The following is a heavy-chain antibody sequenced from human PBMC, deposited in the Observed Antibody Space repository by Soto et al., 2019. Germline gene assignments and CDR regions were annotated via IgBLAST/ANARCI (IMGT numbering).Heavy chain of an antibody. J-gene: IGHJ6*02. V-gene: IGHV1-69*01. CDR1: GGTLSNYA. D-gene: IGHD3-10*01. Sequence: QVQLVQSGAEVKKPGSSVKVSCKASGGTLSNYALSWVRQAPGQGLEWVGGIIPIFGTSNYALKFQGRLTVTADESTNTAYMELSSLTSEDTAVYYCARGVRTGFYGMDVWGQGTTVTVSS. CDR2: IIPIFGTS. CDR3: ARGVRTGFYGMDV.